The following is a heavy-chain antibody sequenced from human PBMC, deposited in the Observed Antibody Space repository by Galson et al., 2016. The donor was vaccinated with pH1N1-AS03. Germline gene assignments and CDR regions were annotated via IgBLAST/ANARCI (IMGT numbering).Heavy chain of an antibody. CDR1: GFSLRSRSLA. J-gene: IGHJ5*02. CDR3: ARSGHFGDYPLSIWFDT. D-gene: IGHD4-17*01. CDR2: IFWDDDK. Sequence: PALVKPPQTLTLTCTFTGFSLRSRSLAVGWIRQPPGKALEWLALIFWDDDKRYSPSVNNRVTITKDTSKNQVILTMTKMNPVDTATYYCARSGHFGDYPLSIWFDTWGQGTPVTVSS. V-gene: IGHV2-5*02.